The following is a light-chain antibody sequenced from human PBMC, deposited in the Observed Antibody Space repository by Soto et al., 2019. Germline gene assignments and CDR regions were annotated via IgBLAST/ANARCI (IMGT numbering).Light chain of an antibody. Sequence: QSALTQPASVSGSPGQSITISCTGTSSDVGGYNYVSWYQQHPGKAPKLMIYEVSNRPSGISNRLSGSTSGNTASLTISGLQAADEADYYCSSYTSSSPLEVFGGGTKLTVL. CDR1: SSDVGGYNY. CDR2: EVS. CDR3: SSYTSSSPLEV. V-gene: IGLV2-14*01. J-gene: IGLJ3*02.